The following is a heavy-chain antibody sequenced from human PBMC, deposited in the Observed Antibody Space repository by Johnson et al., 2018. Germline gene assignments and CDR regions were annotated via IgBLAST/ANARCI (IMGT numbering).Heavy chain of an antibody. CDR1: GFSFSHYG. Sequence: QVQLVQSGGGVVQPGRSXRLSCAASGFSFSHYGMHWVRQAPGKGLEWVAVIWSDGSDKYYADSVKGRFIISRDNSKNTLYLQMNSLRSGDTAVYYCARDRFIQLGYYHYYMDVWGKGSTVTVSS. D-gene: IGHD5-18*01. J-gene: IGHJ6*03. CDR2: IWSDGSDK. CDR3: ARDRFIQLGYYHYYMDV. V-gene: IGHV3-33*01.